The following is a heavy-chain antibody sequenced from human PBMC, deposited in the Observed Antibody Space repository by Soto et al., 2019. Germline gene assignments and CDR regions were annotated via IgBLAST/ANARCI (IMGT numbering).Heavy chain of an antibody. CDR3: ARLNDYYDILTGYKSDWFEP. J-gene: IGHJ5*02. CDR2: IYYTGDT. Sequence: QVQLLESGPGLVKPSETLSLTCTVSGGSIGSSLYYWGWIRQPPGKGLEWIATIYYTGDTYYNPSHESRVTISVDTSKNQFSLKVTSVTAADTAMYFCARLNDYYDILTGYKSDWFEPWGQGTLVTVSS. V-gene: IGHV4-39*01. CDR1: GGSIGSSLYY. D-gene: IGHD3-9*01.